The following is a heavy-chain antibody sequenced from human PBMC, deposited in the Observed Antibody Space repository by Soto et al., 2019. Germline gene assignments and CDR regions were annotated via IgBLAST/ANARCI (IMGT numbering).Heavy chain of an antibody. Sequence: PGGSLRLSCAASGFTFSSYAMSWVRQAPGKGLEWISAISGSGGSTYYADSVKGRFTISRDNSKNTLYLQMNSLRAEDTAVYYCARLSGGSYYLTLHEYYFDYWGQGTLVTVSS. D-gene: IGHD1-26*01. J-gene: IGHJ4*02. CDR2: ISGSGGST. V-gene: IGHV3-23*01. CDR3: ARLSGGSYYLTLHEYYFDY. CDR1: GFTFSSYA.